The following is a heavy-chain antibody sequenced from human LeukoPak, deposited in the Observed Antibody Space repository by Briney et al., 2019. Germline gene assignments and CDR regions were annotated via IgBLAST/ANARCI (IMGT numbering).Heavy chain of an antibody. J-gene: IGHJ4*02. CDR1: GFTFNTYS. Sequence: GGSLRLSCTASGFTFNTYSMNWVRQAPGKGLEWVSYVSSSSRTIYYADSVKGRFIISRDNAKNSLYLQMNSLRAEDTAVYYCARDLGLYDYGGNIDFWGQGTLVTVSS. CDR2: VSSSSRTI. D-gene: IGHD4-23*01. CDR3: ARDLGLYDYGGNIDF. V-gene: IGHV3-48*04.